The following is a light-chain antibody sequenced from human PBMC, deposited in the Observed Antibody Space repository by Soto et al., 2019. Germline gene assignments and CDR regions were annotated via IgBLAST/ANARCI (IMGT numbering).Light chain of an antibody. CDR3: LQDYNYPRT. CDR2: AAS. V-gene: IGKV1-6*01. CDR1: QGIRND. J-gene: IGKJ1*01. Sequence: AIPMTQSPSSLSASVGDRVTITCRASQGIRNDVGWYQQKPGKAPKLLIYAASSLQSGVPSRFSGSGSGTDFTLTISSLQPEDFATYYCLQDYNYPRTFGQGTKVEIK.